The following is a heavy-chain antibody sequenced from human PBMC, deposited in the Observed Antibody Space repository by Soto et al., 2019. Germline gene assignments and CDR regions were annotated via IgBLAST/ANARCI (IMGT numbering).Heavy chain of an antibody. CDR3: ARDTGDGTFDF. V-gene: IGHV1-3*01. Sequence: ASGKVSCKASGYTFSSYAMHWVCQAPGQRLEWMGWINAGYGNTKSSQKFQDRVTISRDTSASTAYMELTSLRSEDTAVYYCARDTGDGTFDFWGQGTLVTVSS. D-gene: IGHD7-27*01. CDR1: GYTFSSYA. CDR2: INAGYGNT. J-gene: IGHJ4*02.